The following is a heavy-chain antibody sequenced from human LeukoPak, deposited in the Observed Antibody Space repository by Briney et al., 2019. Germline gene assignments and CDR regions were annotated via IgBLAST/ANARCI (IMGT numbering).Heavy chain of an antibody. Sequence: SETLSLTCTVSGGSISSYYWSWIRQPPGKGLEWIGEINHSGSTNYNPSLKSRVTISVDTSKNQFSLKLSSVTAADTAVYYCVRGPAWIQLWSNWFDPWGQGTLVTVSS. J-gene: IGHJ5*02. CDR1: GGSISSYY. V-gene: IGHV4-34*01. D-gene: IGHD5-18*01. CDR3: VRGPAWIQLWSNWFDP. CDR2: INHSGST.